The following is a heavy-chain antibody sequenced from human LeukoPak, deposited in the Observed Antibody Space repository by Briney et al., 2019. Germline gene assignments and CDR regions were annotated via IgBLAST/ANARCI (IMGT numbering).Heavy chain of an antibody. J-gene: IGHJ4*02. CDR2: SYYSGSK. CDR1: GCSISRGGYY. CDR3: ARFGARGGFYGSVSY. V-gene: IGHV4-31*03. Sequence: SATLSLTCPVSGCSISRGGYYWRWIRQHLGKGLDCLGCSYYSGSKYHYPSLKSGVTISGDTSKNRFSLKLSSVTAADRPVYYCARFGARGGFYGSVSYWCQGTLVSVSS. D-gene: IGHD3-10*01.